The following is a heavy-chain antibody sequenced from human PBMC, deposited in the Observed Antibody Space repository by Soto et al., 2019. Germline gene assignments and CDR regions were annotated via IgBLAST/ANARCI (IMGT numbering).Heavy chain of an antibody. V-gene: IGHV4-31*03. D-gene: IGHD6-13*01. CDR3: ASLIEAADKTEYKWFEP. CDR1: GGSISSGGYY. Sequence: QVQLQESGPGLVKPSQTLSLTCTVSGGSISSGGYYWSWIRQHPGKGLEWIGYIYYSGSTYYNPSLKSRVTISVDTSKNQFSLKLSSVTAADTAVYYCASLIEAADKTEYKWFEPWGQGTLVTVSS. CDR2: IYYSGST. J-gene: IGHJ5*02.